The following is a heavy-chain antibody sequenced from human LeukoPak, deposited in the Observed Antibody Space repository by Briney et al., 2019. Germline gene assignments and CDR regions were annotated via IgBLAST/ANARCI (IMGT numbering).Heavy chain of an antibody. V-gene: IGHV3-30*02. CDR2: IRYDGSNK. Sequence: GGSLRLSCAASGFTFSSYGMHWVRQAPGKGLEWVAFIRYDGSNKYYADSGKGRFTISRDNSKNTLYLQVNSLRAEDTAVYYCAKDIRNYYDSSGYFDYWGQGTLVTVSS. CDR3: AKDIRNYYDSSGYFDY. CDR1: GFTFSSYG. D-gene: IGHD3-22*01. J-gene: IGHJ4*02.